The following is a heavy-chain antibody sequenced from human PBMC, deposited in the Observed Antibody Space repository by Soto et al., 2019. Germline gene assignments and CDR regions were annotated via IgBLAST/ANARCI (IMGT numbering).Heavy chain of an antibody. CDR2: IYYSGRT. V-gene: IGHV4-30-4*01. D-gene: IGHD6-6*01. CDR1: GGSISSGDYY. Sequence: QVQLQESGPGLVKPSQTLSLTCTVSGGSISSGDYYWSWIRQPPGKGLEWIGYIYYSGRTYYNPSLKSRVTXXVXTXXNQFSLKLSSVTAADTAVYYCARADYSSSSGIFDYWGQGTLVTVSS. CDR3: ARADYSSSSGIFDY. J-gene: IGHJ4*02.